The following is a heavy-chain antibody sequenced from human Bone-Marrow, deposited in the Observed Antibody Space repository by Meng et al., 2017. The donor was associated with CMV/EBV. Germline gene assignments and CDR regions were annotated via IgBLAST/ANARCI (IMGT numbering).Heavy chain of an antibody. CDR1: GGSFSGYY. V-gene: IGHV4-34*01. Sequence: SETLSLTCAVYGGSFSGYYWSWIRQPPGKGLEWIGEINHSGSTNYNPSLKSRVTISVDTSKNQFSLKLSSVTAADTAVYYCARAERFSKRFDPWGQGTLVTVSS. CDR3: ARAERFSKRFDP. D-gene: IGHD1-1*01. CDR2: INHSGST. J-gene: IGHJ5*02.